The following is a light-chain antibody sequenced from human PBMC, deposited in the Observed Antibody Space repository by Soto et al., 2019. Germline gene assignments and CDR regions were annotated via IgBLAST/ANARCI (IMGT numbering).Light chain of an antibody. CDR3: QQSYSVPIT. Sequence: DIQMTQSPASLSASVGDRVTLTCRASQTINIHLNWYKQKSGKAPKFLIHAASSLQSGVPSRFSGSGSGTEFTLTINSLKPEDFATYYCQQSYSVPITFGQGTRLEI. CDR2: AAS. CDR1: QTINIH. V-gene: IGKV1-39*01. J-gene: IGKJ5*01.